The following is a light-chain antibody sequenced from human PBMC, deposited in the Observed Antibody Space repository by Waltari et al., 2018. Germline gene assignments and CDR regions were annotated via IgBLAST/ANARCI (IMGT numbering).Light chain of an antibody. CDR1: SLRGYY. J-gene: IGLJ2*01. V-gene: IGLV3-19*01. Sequence: SSELTPDPAVSVAMGPTVRITCQGNSLRGYYASRYQQRPGQAPILVIYGKNSRPSGVPDRFSGSSSDNTASLTITGAQAEDEATYYCHSRDASGVGGSFGGGTKLTVL. CDR3: HSRDASGVGGS. CDR2: GKN.